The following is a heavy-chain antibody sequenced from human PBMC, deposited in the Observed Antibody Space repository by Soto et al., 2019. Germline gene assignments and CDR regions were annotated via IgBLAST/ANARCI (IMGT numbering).Heavy chain of an antibody. V-gene: IGHV4-59*02. CDR1: GDSVSRSY. D-gene: IGHD2-2*01. Sequence: LSLTCTVSGDSVSRSYWSWIRQSQGKDLEWIGYIYDSGYTDYNPSLKSRVTISVDTSKNQFSLKLRSVTAADTAVYYCARVSRHVVPADYHWFDPWGQGTLVTVSS. CDR3: ARVSRHVVPADYHWFDP. CDR2: IYDSGYT. J-gene: IGHJ5*02.